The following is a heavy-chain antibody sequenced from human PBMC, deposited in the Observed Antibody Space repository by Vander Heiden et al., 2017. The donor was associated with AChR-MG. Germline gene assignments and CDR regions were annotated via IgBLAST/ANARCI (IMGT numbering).Heavy chain of an antibody. CDR3: VKDSWDQTYLHY. J-gene: IGHJ4*02. CDR1: GFSFDDYV. D-gene: IGHD1-26*01. CDR2: ISWNSGTI. Sequence: EVQLVESGGGLVQPGRSLRLSCEASGFSFDDYVMHWVRQVPGKGLEWVSGISWNSGTIGYADSVKGRFTISRDNAKTSLYLQMNSLRAEDTGLYYCVKDSWDQTYLHYWGQGTLVTVSS. V-gene: IGHV3-9*01.